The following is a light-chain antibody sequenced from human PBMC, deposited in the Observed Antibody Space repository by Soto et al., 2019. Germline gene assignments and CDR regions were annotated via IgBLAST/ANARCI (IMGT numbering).Light chain of an antibody. CDR2: GAS. V-gene: IGKV3-15*01. CDR3: QQDGSSYPWR. CDR1: QSVFSN. Sequence: DIVMTQSPATLCVSPGERATLSCRASQSVFSNLAWYQQTPGQAPRLLIYGASTRATNIPARFSGSGSGTEFTLTISSLQSEDVAVYYCQQDGSSYPWRFGQGTKVDIK. J-gene: IGKJ1*01.